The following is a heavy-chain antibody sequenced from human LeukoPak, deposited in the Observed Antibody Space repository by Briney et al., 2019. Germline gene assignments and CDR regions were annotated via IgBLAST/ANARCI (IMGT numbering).Heavy chain of an antibody. J-gene: IGHJ5*02. V-gene: IGHV5-51*01. CDR2: IYPGDSDT. CDR3: ARTYSSRNNWFDP. Sequence: GESLKISCRGSGYRFTNYWIAWVRQMPGKGLEWMGIIYPGDSDTRYSPSFQGQVTISADKSISTAYLQWSSLKASDTAMYYCARTYSSRNNWFDPWGQGTLVTVSS. CDR1: GYRFTNYW. D-gene: IGHD6-13*01.